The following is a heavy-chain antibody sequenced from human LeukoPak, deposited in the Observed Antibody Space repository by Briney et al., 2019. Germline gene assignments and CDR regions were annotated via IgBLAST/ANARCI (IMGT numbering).Heavy chain of an antibody. CDR1: GGSISSSSYY. D-gene: IGHD3-10*01. CDR3: ASTGMVRGACDY. Sequence: PSETLSLTCTVSGGSISSSSYYWGWIRQPPGKGLEWIGSIYYSGSTYYNPSLKSRVTISVDTSKNQFSLKLSSVTAADTAVYYCASTGMVRGACDYWGQGTLVTVSS. V-gene: IGHV4-39*01. CDR2: IYYSGST. J-gene: IGHJ4*02.